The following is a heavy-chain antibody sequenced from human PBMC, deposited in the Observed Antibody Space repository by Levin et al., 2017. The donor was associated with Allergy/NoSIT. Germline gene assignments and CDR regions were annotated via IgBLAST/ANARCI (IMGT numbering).Heavy chain of an antibody. J-gene: IGHJ4*02. D-gene: IGHD2-15*01. CDR1: GYTFSNNY. CDR3: ARASRSGAPLAIDFDY. V-gene: IGHV1-46*01. Sequence: ASVKVSCKASGYTFSNNYMHWVRQAPGQGLEWMGIINPSDGSTSYAQKFQGRVTMTRDTSTSTVYMEMSSLRSEDTAVYYCARASRSGAPLAIDFDYWGQGTLVTVSS. CDR2: INPSDGST.